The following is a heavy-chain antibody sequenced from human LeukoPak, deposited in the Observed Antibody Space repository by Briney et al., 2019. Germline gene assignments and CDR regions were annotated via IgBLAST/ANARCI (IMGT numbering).Heavy chain of an antibody. CDR2: ISYDGSNK. CDR1: GFTFSSYG. CDR3: AKDHSGYLDY. Sequence: GGSLRLSCAGSGFTFSSYGMHWVRQAPGKGLEWVAVISYDGSNKYYADSVKGRFTISRDNSKNTLYLQMNSLRAEDTAVYYCAKDHSGYLDYWGQGTLVTVSS. D-gene: IGHD1-26*01. V-gene: IGHV3-30*18. J-gene: IGHJ4*02.